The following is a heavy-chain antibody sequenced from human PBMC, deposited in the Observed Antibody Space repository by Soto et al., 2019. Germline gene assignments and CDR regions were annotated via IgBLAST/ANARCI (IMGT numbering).Heavy chain of an antibody. J-gene: IGHJ4*02. V-gene: IGHV1-18*01. CDR3: AREGGRLYLGELSPSYFDF. Sequence: ASVKVSCKASGYTFTSYGISWVRQAPGQGLEWMGWISAYNGNTNYAQKLQGRVTMTTDTSTSTAYMELRSLRSDDTAVYYCAREGGRLYLGELSPSYFDFRAQRTPVPVSS. CDR2: ISAYNGNT. D-gene: IGHD3-16*02. CDR1: GYTFTSYG.